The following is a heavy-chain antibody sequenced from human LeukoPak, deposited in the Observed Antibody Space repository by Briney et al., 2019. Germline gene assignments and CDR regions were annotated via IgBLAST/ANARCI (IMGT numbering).Heavy chain of an antibody. CDR2: ISSSGSGGST. CDR3: ARAYSSSWYDF. D-gene: IGHD6-13*01. J-gene: IGHJ5*01. CDR1: GFTFSSYA. V-gene: IGHV3-23*01. Sequence: GGSLRLTCAASGFTFSSYAMSWVRQAPGKGLEWVSGISSSGSGGSTYYADSVKGRFTISRDNSKNTLYLQINSVRAEDTAVYYCARAYSSSWYDFWGQGTLVTVSS.